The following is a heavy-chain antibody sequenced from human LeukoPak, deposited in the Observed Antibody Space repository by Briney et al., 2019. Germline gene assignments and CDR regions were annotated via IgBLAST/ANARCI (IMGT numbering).Heavy chain of an antibody. CDR2: IIPILGIA. CDR3: ARDPERVLTGTTSHAFDI. Sequence: ASVKVSCKASGYTFTGYYMHWVRQAPGQGLEWMGRIIPILGIANYAQKFQGRVTITADKSTSTAYMELSSLRPEDTAVYYCARDPERVLTGTTSHAFDIWGQGTMVTVSS. J-gene: IGHJ3*02. V-gene: IGHV1-69*04. CDR1: GYTFTGYY. D-gene: IGHD1-7*01.